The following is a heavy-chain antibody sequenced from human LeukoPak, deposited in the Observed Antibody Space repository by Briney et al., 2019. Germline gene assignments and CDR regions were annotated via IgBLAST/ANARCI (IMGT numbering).Heavy chain of an antibody. CDR1: GSSMSSDYY. Sequence: SETLSLTCTVSGSSMSSDYYWDWLRQPPGKGLEWIGSMYYTGSTYYNPSLKSRVSMSIDTSKNQFSLKLSSVTAADTAVYYCATQILLCHYYWGQGTLVTVSS. D-gene: IGHD3-10*01. CDR3: ATQILLCHYY. CDR2: MYYTGST. V-gene: IGHV4-38-2*02. J-gene: IGHJ4*02.